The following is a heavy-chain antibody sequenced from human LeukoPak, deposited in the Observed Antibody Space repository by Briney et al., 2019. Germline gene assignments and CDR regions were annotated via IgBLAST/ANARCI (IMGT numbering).Heavy chain of an antibody. CDR2: ISAYNGNT. V-gene: IGHV1-18*01. D-gene: IGHD3-3*01. CDR1: GYTFTSYG. Sequence: ASVKVSCKASGYTFTSYGISWVRQAPGQGLEWMGWISAYNGNTNYAQKLQGRVTMTTDTSTSTAYMELRSLRSDDTAVYYCARVTDYDFWSGYYLDYWGLGPLVTVSS. J-gene: IGHJ4*02. CDR3: ARVTDYDFWSGYYLDY.